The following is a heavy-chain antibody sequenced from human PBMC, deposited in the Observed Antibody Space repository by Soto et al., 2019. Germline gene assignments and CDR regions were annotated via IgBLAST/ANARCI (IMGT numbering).Heavy chain of an antibody. CDR2: INSGGSNI. Sequence: QVQLVESGGGLVKPGGSLRLSCTASGFTFTDHSMTWIRQAPGKGLEWVSYINSGGSNIYYADSVRGRFPISRDNAKNSVYLQMSSLRAEDTAIYYCARDIRGANWGQGTLVIVSS. D-gene: IGHD3-10*01. CDR3: ARDIRGAN. J-gene: IGHJ4*02. CDR1: GFTFTDHS. V-gene: IGHV3-11*01.